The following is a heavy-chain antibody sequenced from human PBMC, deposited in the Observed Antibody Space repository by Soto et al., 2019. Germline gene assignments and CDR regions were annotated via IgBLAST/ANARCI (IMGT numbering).Heavy chain of an antibody. D-gene: IGHD2-21*02. CDR3: AREDDGGDRDYYGLDV. V-gene: IGHV4-30-4*08. Sequence: QVQLQQSGPGLVKPSQTLSLTCTVSGGSISGDYYHWTWIRQSPGTGLEWIGYVFHSGSVLYNPSLKSQLNISVDTSNNPFSLRLSSVTAADTAVYFCAREDDGGDRDYYGLDVWGQGTTVTVSS. CDR1: GGSISGDYYH. J-gene: IGHJ6*02. CDR2: VFHSGSV.